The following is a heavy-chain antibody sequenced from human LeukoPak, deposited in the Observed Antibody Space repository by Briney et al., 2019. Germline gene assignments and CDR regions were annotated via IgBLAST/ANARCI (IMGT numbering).Heavy chain of an antibody. Sequence: GGSLRLSCAASGFTFSSYSMNWVRQAPGKGLEWVSSISSSSSYIYYADSVKGRFTISRDNAKNSLYLQMNSLRAEDTAVYYCARDSPITGSFYYYMDVWGKGTTVTVSS. D-gene: IGHD1-20*01. CDR3: ARDSPITGSFYYYMDV. J-gene: IGHJ6*03. CDR1: GFTFSSYS. V-gene: IGHV3-21*01. CDR2: ISSSSSYI.